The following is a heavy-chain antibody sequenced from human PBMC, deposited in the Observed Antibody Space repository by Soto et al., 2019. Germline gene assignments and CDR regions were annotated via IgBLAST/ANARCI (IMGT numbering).Heavy chain of an antibody. J-gene: IGHJ4*02. Sequence: QVQLVQSGAEVKKPGASVKVSCKASGYTFTNFGISWVRQAPGQGLEWMGWISAYNGNTNYAQKFQCRVTRTTDTSTSTAYMEVRSLRFDDTAVYYCARGGTPLDYWGQGTLVTVSS. D-gene: IGHD3-16*01. CDR2: ISAYNGNT. CDR3: ARGGTPLDY. CDR1: GYTFTNFG. V-gene: IGHV1-18*01.